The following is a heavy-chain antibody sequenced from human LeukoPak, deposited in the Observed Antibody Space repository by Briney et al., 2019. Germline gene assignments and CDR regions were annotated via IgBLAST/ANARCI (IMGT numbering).Heavy chain of an antibody. J-gene: IGHJ5*02. CDR3: ARLSGSGTYCDPGTWFGP. D-gene: IGHD3-10*01. V-gene: IGHV4-59*08. Sequence: PSETLSLTCSVSGGSINNYYWSWIRQPPGKGLEWIGFIYYSGSIMYNPSLKSRVTMSVDTSKNQLSLNLISVTAADTAVYFCARLSGSGTYCDPGTWFGPWGQGTLVTVSS. CDR2: IYYSGSI. CDR1: GGSINNYY.